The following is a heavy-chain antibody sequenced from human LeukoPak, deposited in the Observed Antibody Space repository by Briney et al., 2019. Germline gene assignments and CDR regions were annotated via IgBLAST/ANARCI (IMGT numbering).Heavy chain of an antibody. D-gene: IGHD3-10*01. CDR3: ARFDYYGSGSYSL. CDR2: IVSGTGSTI. CDR1: GFTFSSYN. Sequence: GGSLRLSCAASGFTFSSYNMAWVRQAPGKGLEWISYIVSGTGSTIYYADSVKGRFTISRDNAKNSLYLQMNSLRTEDTAVYYCARFDYYGSGSYSLWGQGTLVTVSS. V-gene: IGHV3-48*01. J-gene: IGHJ4*02.